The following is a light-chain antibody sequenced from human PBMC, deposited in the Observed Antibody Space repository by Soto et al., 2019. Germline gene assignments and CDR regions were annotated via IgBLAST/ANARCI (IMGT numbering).Light chain of an antibody. V-gene: IGKV3-15*01. CDR3: QQYNVWPLT. CDR1: QSVSRN. J-gene: IGKJ4*01. CDR2: VAS. Sequence: EIVMTQSPATLSVSPGERATLSCRASQSVSRNLAWYQQKPGHTPHLLIYVASTRATDIPARFSGRGSGTEFTLTISSLQSADFAVYYCQQYNVWPLTFGGGTKVEFK.